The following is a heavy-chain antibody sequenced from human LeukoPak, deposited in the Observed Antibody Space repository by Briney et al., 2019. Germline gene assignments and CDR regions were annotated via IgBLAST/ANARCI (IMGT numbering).Heavy chain of an antibody. Sequence: SETLSLTCTASGGSISSYYWSWIRQPPGKGLEWIGYIYTSGSTNYNPSLKSRVTISVDTSKNQFSLKLSSVTAADTAVYYCARRDVELADAFDIWGQGTMVTVSS. V-gene: IGHV4-4*09. CDR3: ARRDVELADAFDI. J-gene: IGHJ3*02. D-gene: IGHD5-24*01. CDR1: GGSISSYY. CDR2: IYTSGST.